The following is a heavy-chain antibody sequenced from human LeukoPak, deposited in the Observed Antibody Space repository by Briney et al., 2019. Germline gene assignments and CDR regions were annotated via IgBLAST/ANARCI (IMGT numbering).Heavy chain of an antibody. J-gene: IGHJ4*02. CDR3: ARVGYSYGYDY. CDR2: INHSGST. D-gene: IGHD5-18*01. V-gene: IGHV4-34*01. CDR1: GGSFSGYY. Sequence: SETLSLTCAVYGGSFSGYYWSWIRQPPGKGLEWIGEINHSGSTNYNPSLKSRVTISIDTSKNQFSLKLSSVTAADTAVYYCARVGYSYGYDYWGQGTLVTVSS.